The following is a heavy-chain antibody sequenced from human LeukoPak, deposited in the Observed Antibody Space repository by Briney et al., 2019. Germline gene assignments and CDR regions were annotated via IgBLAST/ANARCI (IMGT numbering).Heavy chain of an antibody. CDR1: GYTFTSYG. J-gene: IGHJ4*02. Sequence: ASVKVSCKASGYTFTSYGISWVRQAPGQGLEWTGWISAYNGNTNYAQKLQGRVTMTTDTSTSTAYMELRSLRSDDTAVYYCARQWELPNTYYFDYWGQGTLVTVSS. CDR2: ISAYNGNT. D-gene: IGHD1-26*01. CDR3: ARQWELPNTYYFDY. V-gene: IGHV1-18*01.